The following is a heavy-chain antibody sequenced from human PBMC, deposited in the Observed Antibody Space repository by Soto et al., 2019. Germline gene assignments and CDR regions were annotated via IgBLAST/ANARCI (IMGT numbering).Heavy chain of an antibody. CDR3: ASDGSGSYGMDV. V-gene: IGHV3-21*01. CDR1: GFTFSSYS. J-gene: IGHJ6*02. Sequence: EVQLVESGGGLVKPGGSLRLSCAASGFTFSSYSMNWVRQAPGKGLEWVSSISSSSSYIYYADSVKGRFTISRDNAKNSLYLQMTSLRAEDTAVYYCASDGSGSYGMDVWGQGTTVTVSS. CDR2: ISSSSSYI. D-gene: IGHD3-10*01.